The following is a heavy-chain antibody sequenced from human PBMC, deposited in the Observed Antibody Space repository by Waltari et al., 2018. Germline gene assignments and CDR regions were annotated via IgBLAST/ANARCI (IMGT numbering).Heavy chain of an antibody. Sequence: EVQLLESGGGLVQPGGSLRLSCAASGFTFSSYAMSWVRQAPGKGLEWVSAIAGSGGSTYYADSVKGRFTISRDNSKNTLYLQMNSLRAEDTAVYYCAKADGVLLWFGPLDYWGQGTLVTVSS. CDR3: AKADGVLLWFGPLDY. CDR2: IAGSGGST. CDR1: GFTFSSYA. J-gene: IGHJ4*02. V-gene: IGHV3-23*01. D-gene: IGHD3-10*01.